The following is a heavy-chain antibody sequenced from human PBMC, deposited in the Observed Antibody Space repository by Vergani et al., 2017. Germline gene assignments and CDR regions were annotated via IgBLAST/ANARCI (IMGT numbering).Heavy chain of an antibody. D-gene: IGHD3-3*01. V-gene: IGHV4-34*01. CDR3: RWGYYDFWSGYGGTWDV. J-gene: IGHJ6*04. Sequence: QVQLQQWGAGLLKPSETLSLTCAVYGGSFSGYYWSWIRQPPGKGLEWIGEINHSGSTNYNPSLKSRVTISVDTSKNQFSLKLSSVTAADAAVYYCRWGYYDFWSGYGGTWDVWGKGTTVTVSS. CDR2: INHSGST. CDR1: GGSFSGYY.